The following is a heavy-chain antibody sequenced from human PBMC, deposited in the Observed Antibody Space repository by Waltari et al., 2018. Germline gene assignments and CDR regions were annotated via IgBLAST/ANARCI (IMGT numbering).Heavy chain of an antibody. CDR2: IYFTGST. J-gene: IGHJ4*02. CDR1: GGSISSGDYY. D-gene: IGHD3-22*01. V-gene: IGHV4-30-4*08. Sequence: QVQLQESGPGLVKPSQTLSLTCTVSGGSISSGDYYWSWIRQPPGKGLEWIGYIYFTGSTYYNPSLKSRVTISVDTSKNQFSLKLNSVTAADTAMYFCARQSYYDESGHDWGQGTLVTVSS. CDR3: ARQSYYDESGHD.